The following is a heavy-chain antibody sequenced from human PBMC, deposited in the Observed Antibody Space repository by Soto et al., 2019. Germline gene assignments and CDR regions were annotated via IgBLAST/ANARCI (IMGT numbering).Heavy chain of an antibody. J-gene: IGHJ4*02. V-gene: IGHV4-39*01. CDR1: GGSISSSTYY. CDR3: GGSGYYYAWDY. Sequence: QLQLQESGPGLVKPSETLSLTCTVSGGSISSSTYYWGWIRQPLGKGLEWIGSIYYSGSTYFNPALKSRVTISVDTSKNQFSLKLSSVTAADTAVYYCGGSGYYYAWDYWGQGTLVTVSS. D-gene: IGHD3-22*01. CDR2: IYYSGST.